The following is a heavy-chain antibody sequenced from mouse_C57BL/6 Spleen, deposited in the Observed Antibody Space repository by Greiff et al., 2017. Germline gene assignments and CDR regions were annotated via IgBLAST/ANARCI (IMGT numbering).Heavy chain of an antibody. CDR1: GYTFTDHT. CDR3: ARPHDGYYGYFDV. CDR2: IYPRDGST. D-gene: IGHD2-3*01. J-gene: IGHJ1*03. Sequence: VQLQESDAELVKPGASVKISCKVSGYTFTDHTIHWMKQRPEQGLEWIGYIYPRDGSTKYNEKFKGKATLTADKSSSTAYMQLNSLTSEDYAVDFCARPHDGYYGYFDVWGTGTTVTVSS. V-gene: IGHV1-78*01.